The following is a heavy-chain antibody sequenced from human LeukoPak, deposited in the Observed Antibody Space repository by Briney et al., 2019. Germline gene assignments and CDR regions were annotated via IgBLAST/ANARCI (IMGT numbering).Heavy chain of an antibody. D-gene: IGHD5-18*01. CDR1: GYSISSGYY. J-gene: IGHJ4*02. CDR3: ARVLYSYVLFL. CDR2: IYYSGST. V-gene: IGHV4-38-2*02. Sequence: PSETLSLTCTVSGYSISSGYYWGWIRQPPGKGLEWIGSIYYSGSTYYNPSLKSRVTMSVDTSKNQFSLKLSSVTATDTAVYYCARVLYSYVLFLWGQGTLVTVSS.